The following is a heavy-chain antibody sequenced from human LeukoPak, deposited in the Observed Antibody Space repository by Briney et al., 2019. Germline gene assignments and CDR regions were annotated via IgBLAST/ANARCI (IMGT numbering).Heavy chain of an antibody. V-gene: IGHV1-2*06. CDR2: INTNIGGT. J-gene: IGHJ3*02. D-gene: IGHD3-22*01. Sequence: ASVKVSCKASAYTFTNYYIHWVRRAPGQGLEWMGRINTNIGGTDYAQEFQGRVTMTRDSSISTAYMDLSRLTSDDTAVYYCARDSQSWFYYDSSGFDAFDIWGQGTWSPSLQ. CDR3: ARDSQSWFYYDSSGFDAFDI. CDR1: AYTFTNYY.